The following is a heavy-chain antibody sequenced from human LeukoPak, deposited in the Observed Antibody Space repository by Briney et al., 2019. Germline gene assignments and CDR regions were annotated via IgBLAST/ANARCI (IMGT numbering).Heavy chain of an antibody. J-gene: IGHJ4*02. D-gene: IGHD5-18*01. V-gene: IGHV3-66*01. Sequence: GKXLAWVSVLYSGGNTYYADSVKGRFTISRDNSKNMLFLQMNSLRAEDTAVYYCARVGRGDTYGYVDYWGQGTLVTVSS. CDR3: ARVGRGDTYGYVDY. CDR2: LYSGGNT.